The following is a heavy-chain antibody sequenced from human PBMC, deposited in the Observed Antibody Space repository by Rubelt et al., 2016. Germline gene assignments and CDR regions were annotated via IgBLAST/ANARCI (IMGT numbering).Heavy chain of an antibody. Sequence: QVQLQESGPGLVKPSETLSLTCTVSGYSISSGYYWGWIRQPPGKGLEWIGSIYHSGSTYYNPSLKSRVTISGDTSKNQFSLKLSSVTAADTAVYYCARGKVGRRPWFDPWGQGTLVTVSS. CDR1: GYSISSGYY. CDR2: IYHSGST. D-gene: IGHD2-2*01. V-gene: IGHV4-38-2*02. J-gene: IGHJ5*02. CDR3: ARGKVGRRPWFDP.